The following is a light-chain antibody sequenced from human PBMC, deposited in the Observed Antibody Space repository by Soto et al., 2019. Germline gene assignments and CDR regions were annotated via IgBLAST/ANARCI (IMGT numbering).Light chain of an antibody. CDR1: QSISSW. Sequence: IPLPQSHSHLSASGAARVASXSTAVPSTXXASQSISSWLAWYQQKPGKAPKLLIYKASSLESGVPSRFSGSGSGTEFTLTISGLQPDDFATYYCQQYNSYSWTFGQGTKVDIK. J-gene: IGKJ1*01. CDR2: KAS. CDR3: QQYNSYSWT. V-gene: IGKV1-5*03.